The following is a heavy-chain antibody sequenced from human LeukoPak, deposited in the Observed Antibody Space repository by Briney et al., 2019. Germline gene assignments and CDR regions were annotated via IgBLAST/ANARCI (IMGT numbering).Heavy chain of an antibody. V-gene: IGHV4-61*02. CDR1: GGSISSGSYY. CDR2: IYTSGST. Sequence: PSQTLSLTCTVSGGSISSGSYYWSRIRQPAGKGLEWIGRIYTSGSTNYNPSLKSRVTISVDTSKNQFSLKLSSVTAADTAVYYCARHSLDCSGSTCYDYWGQGTLVTVFS. J-gene: IGHJ4*02. D-gene: IGHD2-15*01. CDR3: ARHSLDCSGSTCYDY.